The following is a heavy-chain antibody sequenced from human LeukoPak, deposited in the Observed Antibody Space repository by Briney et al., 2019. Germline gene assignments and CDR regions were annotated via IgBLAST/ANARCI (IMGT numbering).Heavy chain of an antibody. CDR1: GFTFSSYS. Sequence: GGSLRLSCAASGFTFSSYSMNWVRQAPGKGLEWVANIKEDGSDKYYVDPVKGRFSISRDNAKNSLYLQMNSLRAEDTAVYYCARKAYSIGNVDCWGQGTLVTVSS. V-gene: IGHV3-7*01. CDR2: IKEDGSDK. CDR3: ARKAYSIGNVDC. J-gene: IGHJ4*02. D-gene: IGHD6-19*01.